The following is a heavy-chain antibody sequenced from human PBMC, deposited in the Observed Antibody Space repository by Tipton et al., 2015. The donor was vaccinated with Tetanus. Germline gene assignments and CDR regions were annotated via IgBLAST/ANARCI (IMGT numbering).Heavy chain of an antibody. D-gene: IGHD6-6*01. V-gene: IGHV4-31*03. CDR2: IYHTGTT. Sequence: TLSLTCTVSGDSISSGNYRYNWIRQLPGKGLEWIGYIYHTGTTYYNPSFKSRVSISVDTSMSQFSLELNSVTAADTAVHYCARDHTRYSGSSVATFDIWGQGTMVTVSS. CDR1: GDSISSGNYR. J-gene: IGHJ3*02. CDR3: ARDHTRYSGSSVATFDI.